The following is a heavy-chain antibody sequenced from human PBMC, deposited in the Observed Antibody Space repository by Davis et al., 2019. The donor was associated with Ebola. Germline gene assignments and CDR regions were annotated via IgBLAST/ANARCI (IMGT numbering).Heavy chain of an antibody. Sequence: GESLKISCKGSGYSFTSYWIGWVRQMPGKGLEWMGIIYPGDSDTRYSPSFQGQVTISADKSISTAYLQWSSLKASDTAMYYCARQGITMVQGVIDAFDIWGQGTMVTVSS. D-gene: IGHD3-10*01. J-gene: IGHJ3*02. CDR3: ARQGITMVQGVIDAFDI. CDR2: IYPGDSDT. V-gene: IGHV5-51*01. CDR1: GYSFTSYW.